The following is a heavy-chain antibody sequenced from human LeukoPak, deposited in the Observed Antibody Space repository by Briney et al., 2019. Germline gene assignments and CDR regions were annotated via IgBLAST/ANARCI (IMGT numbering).Heavy chain of an antibody. CDR1: GYTFTSYD. J-gene: IGHJ6*03. D-gene: IGHD3-9*01. CDR3: ALTVLRYFDWFVSPSSAYYMDV. CDR2: INPNSGGT. V-gene: IGHV1-2*02. Sequence: ASVKVSCKASGYTFTSYDINWVRQATGQGLEWMGWINPNSGGTNYAQKFQGRVTMTRDTSISTAYMELSRLRSDDTAVYYCALTVLRYFDWFVSPSSAYYMDVWGKGTTVTVSS.